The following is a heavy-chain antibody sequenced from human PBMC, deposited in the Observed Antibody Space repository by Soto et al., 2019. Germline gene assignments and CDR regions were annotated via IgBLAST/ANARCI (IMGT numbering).Heavy chain of an antibody. D-gene: IGHD5-12*01. Sequence: VKVSCKAPGGTFNSYAFSWVRQAPGQGLEWMGGIIPIFGTPNYAQKFQGRVTITADESTSTAYMELSGLRSEDTAVYYCASRSENGYNYDFDYWGQGTLVTVSS. CDR2: IIPIFGTP. J-gene: IGHJ4*02. CDR3: ASRSENGYNYDFDY. V-gene: IGHV1-69*13. CDR1: GGTFNSYA.